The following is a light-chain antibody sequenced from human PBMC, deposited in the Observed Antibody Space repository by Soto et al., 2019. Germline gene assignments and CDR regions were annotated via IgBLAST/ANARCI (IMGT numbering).Light chain of an antibody. V-gene: IGKV3-20*01. CDR3: QQYGSSPRT. J-gene: IGKJ1*01. CDR2: GAS. CDR1: QSVSSSY. Sequence: EIVMTHSPGTLSFSPGEIATLSCRASQSVSSSYLAWYQQKPGQAPRLLIFGASSRATGIPDRFRGSGSGTDFTLTISRLEPEDFAVYYCQQYGSSPRTFGQGTKVDIK.